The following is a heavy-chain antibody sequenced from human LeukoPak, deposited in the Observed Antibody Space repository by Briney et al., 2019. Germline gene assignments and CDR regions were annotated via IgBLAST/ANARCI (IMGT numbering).Heavy chain of an antibody. CDR2: MNPNSGNT. D-gene: IGHD3-9*01. J-gene: IGHJ3*02. CDR1: GYTFTSYD. CDR3: ARGRLLRYFDWLSSGGAFDI. V-gene: IGHV1-8*01. Sequence: ASVKVSCKASGYTFTSYDINWVRQATGQGLEWMGWMNPNSGNTGYAQKFQGRVTITRNTSISTAYMELSSLRSEDTAVYYCARGRLLRYFDWLSSGGAFDIWGQGTMVTVSS.